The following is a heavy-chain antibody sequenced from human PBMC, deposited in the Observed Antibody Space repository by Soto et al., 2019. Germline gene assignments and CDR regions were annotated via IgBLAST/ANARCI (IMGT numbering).Heavy chain of an antibody. Sequence: ASVKVSCKASGYTFTRYGISWVRQAPGQGLEWMGWISGFNGNTKESEKFQGRVTLTTDTAANTAHMELRGLRSDDTAVYYCARASAYSTPWSFDNWGQGTMVTVYS. J-gene: IGHJ4*02. CDR1: GYTFTRYG. CDR2: ISGFNGNT. CDR3: ARASAYSTPWSFDN. D-gene: IGHD2-8*01. V-gene: IGHV1-18*01.